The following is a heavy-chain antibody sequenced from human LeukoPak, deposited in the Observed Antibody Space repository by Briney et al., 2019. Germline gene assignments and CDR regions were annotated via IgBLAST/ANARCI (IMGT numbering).Heavy chain of an antibody. CDR3: ARGGYYDFWSGYRIDAFDI. CDR2: IYTSGST. J-gene: IGHJ3*02. CDR1: GGSISSYY. V-gene: IGHV4-4*07. Sequence: PSETLSLTCTVSGGSISSYYWSWIRQPAGKGLEWIGRIYTSGSTNYNPSLKSRVTMSVDTSKNQFSLKMSSVTATDTAVLYCARGGYYDFWSGYRIDAFDIWGQGTMVTVSS. D-gene: IGHD3-3*01.